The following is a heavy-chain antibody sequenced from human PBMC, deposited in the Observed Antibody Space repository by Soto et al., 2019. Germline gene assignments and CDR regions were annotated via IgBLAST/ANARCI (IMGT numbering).Heavy chain of an antibody. D-gene: IGHD3-22*01. CDR2: ISGDGSST. CDR3: TRPRYDGSGTPFDH. CDR1: GFTFSSYW. J-gene: IGHJ4*02. V-gene: IGHV3-74*01. Sequence: EVQLVESGGGLVQPGGSLRLSCAASGFTFSSYWMHWGRQAPGKGLVWVSRISGDGSSTTYADSVKGRFIISRDNAKNTLNLQMNSLRAEDTAVYYCTRPRYDGSGTPFDHWGQGTLVTVSS.